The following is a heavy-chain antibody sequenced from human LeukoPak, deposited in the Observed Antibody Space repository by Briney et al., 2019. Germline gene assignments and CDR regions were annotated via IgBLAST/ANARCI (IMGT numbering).Heavy chain of an antibody. CDR1: GFIFSNYG. Sequence: PGGSLRLSCAASGFIFSNYGMHWVRQAPGKGLEWVAFLHNDETEIYYADSVKGRFTISRDNSKNTLYLQMSSLRDEDTAVYYCVKDTGRGDFWGQGTQVTVSS. CDR3: VKDTGRGDF. J-gene: IGHJ4*02. CDR2: LHNDETEI. D-gene: IGHD1-14*01. V-gene: IGHV3-30*02.